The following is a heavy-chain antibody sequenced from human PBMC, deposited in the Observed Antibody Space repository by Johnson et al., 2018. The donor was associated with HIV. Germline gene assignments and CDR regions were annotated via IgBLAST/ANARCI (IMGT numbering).Heavy chain of an antibody. CDR1: GFTVSSNY. CDR2: IYSGGST. CDR3: ARGLPYYYDSSSYFVRVVAGAFDI. Sequence: VQLMESGGGLIQPGGSLRLSCAASGFTVSSNYMSWVRQAPGKGLEWVSVIYSGGSTYYADSVQGRFTISRDNSKNTLYLQMNSLRAEDTAVYNCARGLPYYYDSSSYFVRVVAGAFDIWGQGTLVTVSS. D-gene: IGHD3-22*01. V-gene: IGHV3-53*01. J-gene: IGHJ3*02.